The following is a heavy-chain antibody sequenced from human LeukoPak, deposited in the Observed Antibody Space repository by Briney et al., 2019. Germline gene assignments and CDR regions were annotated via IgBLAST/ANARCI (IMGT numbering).Heavy chain of an antibody. CDR3: ARQWLQFGYYFDY. V-gene: IGHV1-69*13. Sequence: SVKVSCKASGYTFTSYAISWVRQAPGQGLEWMGGIIPIFGTANYAQKFQGRVTITADESTSTAYMELSSLRSEDTAVYYCARQWLQFGYYFDYWGQGTLVTVSS. J-gene: IGHJ4*02. CDR1: GYTFTSYA. D-gene: IGHD5-24*01. CDR2: IIPIFGTA.